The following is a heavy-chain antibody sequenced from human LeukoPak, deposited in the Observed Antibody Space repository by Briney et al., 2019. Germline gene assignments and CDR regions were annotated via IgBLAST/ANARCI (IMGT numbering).Heavy chain of an antibody. Sequence: GGSLRLSCAASGFTFSNYGMSWVRQAPGQGLEWVSGISASGGGTYYADSVKGRFTISRHNSKNTMYLQMNSLRAEDTAVYYCAQLQRIGGAGEYWCLLWRRGTLVTVSS. J-gene: IGHJ4*02. CDR1: GFTFSNYG. D-gene: IGHD6-13*01. CDR2: ISASGGGT. CDR3: AQLQRIGGAGEYWCLL. V-gene: IGHV3-23*01.